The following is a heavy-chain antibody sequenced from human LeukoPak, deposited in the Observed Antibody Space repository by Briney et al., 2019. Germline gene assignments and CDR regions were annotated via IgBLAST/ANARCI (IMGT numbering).Heavy chain of an antibody. CDR3: ASGLFHSGYLDAFDI. D-gene: IGHD3-22*01. J-gene: IGHJ3*02. CDR2: IYSDGRT. Sequence: GGSLRLSCAASGFTVSNKYMTWVRQAPGKGLEWVSLIYSDGRTYYADSVKGRCTISRDNSKSTLYPQMNSLKVEKRAVYYCASGLFHSGYLDAFDIWGQGTVVTVSS. CDR1: GFTVSNKY. V-gene: IGHV3-53*01.